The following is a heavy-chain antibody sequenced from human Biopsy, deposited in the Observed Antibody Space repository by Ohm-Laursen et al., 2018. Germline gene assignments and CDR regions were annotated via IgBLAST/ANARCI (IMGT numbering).Heavy chain of an antibody. V-gene: IGHV1-46*01. CDR2: INPSGSTT. J-gene: IGHJ4*02. Sequence: ASVKVSCKASGYSFTSYYMHWVRQAPRQGLEWMGMINPSGSTTSYPQIFQGRVTMTRDTSKSTVYMELSSLRSADTAAYFCARNTGWYGDLYYFDYWGQGTLVTVSS. D-gene: IGHD6-19*01. CDR3: ARNTGWYGDLYYFDY. CDR1: GYSFTSYY.